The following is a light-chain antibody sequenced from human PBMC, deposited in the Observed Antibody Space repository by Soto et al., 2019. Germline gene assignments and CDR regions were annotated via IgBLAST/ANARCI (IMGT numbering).Light chain of an antibody. J-gene: IGKJ4*01. Sequence: DNQMTQSPSTLSASVGDRVTITCRASQSISSYLNWYQQKPGRAPKLLIYAASSLQSGVPSRFSGSGSGTDFTLTISSLQPEDFATYYCQQSYSTPRLTFGGGTKVDIK. V-gene: IGKV1-39*01. CDR3: QQSYSTPRLT. CDR1: QSISSY. CDR2: AAS.